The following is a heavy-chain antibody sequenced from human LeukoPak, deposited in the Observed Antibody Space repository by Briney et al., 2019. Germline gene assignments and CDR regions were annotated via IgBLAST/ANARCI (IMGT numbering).Heavy chain of an antibody. V-gene: IGHV4-59*13. Sequence: PSGTLSLTCTVSGVSIGTYYWSWIRQPPGKGLEWIGYIYYSGSTNYNPSLKSRVTISVYTSKNQFSLKLNSVTAADTAVYYCAREGRTYGMDVWGQGTTVTVSS. CDR2: IYYSGST. CDR1: GVSIGTYY. CDR3: AREGRTYGMDV. J-gene: IGHJ6*02.